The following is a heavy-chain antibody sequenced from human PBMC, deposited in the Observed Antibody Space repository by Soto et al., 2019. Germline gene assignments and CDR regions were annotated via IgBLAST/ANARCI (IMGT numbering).Heavy chain of an antibody. J-gene: IGHJ4*02. V-gene: IGHV4-38-2*02. CDR1: GYSISSGYY. CDR2: IYHSGST. CDR3: AKEGGRARGYNYGNTYFDY. Sequence: PSETLSLTCAVSGYSISSGYYWGWIRQPPGKGLEWIGSIYHSGSTYYNPSLKSRVTISVDTSKNQFSLKLSSVTAADTAVYYCAKEGGRARGYNYGNTYFDYWGQGTRVTVSS. D-gene: IGHD5-12*01.